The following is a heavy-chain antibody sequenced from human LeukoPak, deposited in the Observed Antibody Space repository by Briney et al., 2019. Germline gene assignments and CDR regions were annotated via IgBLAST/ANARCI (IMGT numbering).Heavy chain of an antibody. CDR3: ARGSLAAAGASDY. J-gene: IGHJ4*02. CDR2: ISSSSSYI. CDR1: GFTFSSYS. Sequence: GGSLRLSCAASGFTFSSYSMNWVRQAPGKGLEGVSSISSSSSYIYYADSVKGRFTISRGNAKNSLYLQMNSLRAEDTAVYYCARGSLAAAGASDYWGQGTLVTVSS. V-gene: IGHV3-21*01. D-gene: IGHD6-13*01.